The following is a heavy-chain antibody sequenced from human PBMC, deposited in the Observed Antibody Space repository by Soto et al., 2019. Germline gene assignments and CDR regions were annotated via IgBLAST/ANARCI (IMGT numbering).Heavy chain of an antibody. V-gene: IGHV3-9*01. J-gene: IGHJ6*03. CDR1: GFTFDDYA. CDR3: AKAGYSGYDPEYYYYYYMDV. CDR2: ISWNSGSI. Sequence: SLRLSCSASGFTFDDYAMHWVRQAPGKGLEWVSGISWNSGSIGYAHSVKGRFTISRDNAKNSLYLQMNSLRAEDTALYYCAKAGYSGYDPEYYYYYYMDVWGKGTTVTVSS. D-gene: IGHD5-12*01.